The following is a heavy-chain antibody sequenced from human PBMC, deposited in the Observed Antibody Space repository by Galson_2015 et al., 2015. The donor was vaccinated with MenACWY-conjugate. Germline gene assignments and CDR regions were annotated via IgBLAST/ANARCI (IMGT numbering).Heavy chain of an antibody. Sequence: SLRLSCAASGFTFSSYGMHWVRQAPGKGLEWVAVISYDGSNKYYADSVKGRFTISRDNSKNTLYLQMDSLRAEDTAVYYCAKDIDGYGYPNYYYYGMDVWGQGTTVTVSS. V-gene: IGHV3-30*18. CDR1: GFTFSSYG. J-gene: IGHJ6*02. CDR2: ISYDGSNK. D-gene: IGHD5-18*01. CDR3: AKDIDGYGYPNYYYYGMDV.